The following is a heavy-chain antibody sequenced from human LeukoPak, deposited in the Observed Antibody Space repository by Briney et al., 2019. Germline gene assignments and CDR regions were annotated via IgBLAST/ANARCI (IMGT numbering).Heavy chain of an antibody. Sequence: SVKVSCKASGGTFSSYGISWVRQAPGQGLQWMGRTIPMFGTADYAQKFQGRVTITTDESTSTVYMELSSLRSEDTAVYYCARVGQCYYDSYGFYYFEYWGQGTLVTVSS. V-gene: IGHV1-69*05. CDR1: GGTFSSYG. D-gene: IGHD3-22*01. CDR2: TIPMFGTA. CDR3: ARVGQCYYDSYGFYYFEY. J-gene: IGHJ4*02.